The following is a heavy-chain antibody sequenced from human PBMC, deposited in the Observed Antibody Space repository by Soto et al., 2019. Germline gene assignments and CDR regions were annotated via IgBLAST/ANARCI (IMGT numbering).Heavy chain of an antibody. CDR1: GLTFSSYG. CDR2: IWYDGSNK. CDR3: ARDRVVVVAATGNYYYYGMDV. J-gene: IGHJ6*02. D-gene: IGHD2-15*01. Sequence: WGSLRLSCAASGLTFSSYGMNWVRQAPGKVLGWVEVIWYDGSNKYYADSVKGRFTISRDNSKNTLYLQTNSLRAEDTAVYYCARDRVVVVAATGNYYYYGMDVWGQGTTVTVSS. V-gene: IGHV3-33*01.